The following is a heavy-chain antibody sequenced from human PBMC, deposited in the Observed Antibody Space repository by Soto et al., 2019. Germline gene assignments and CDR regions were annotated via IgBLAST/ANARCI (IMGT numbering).Heavy chain of an antibody. Sequence: QVSLQESGPGLVKPSETLSLTCTVSGGSVSNYYWTWIRQPPGKGLAWISYINYSGSTDHSPSLKSRVTISLDTSKNQFSLRLISVTAADTAVYYCARLAPRYRIRDYNYYSLDFWGQGTTVIVSS. V-gene: IGHV4-59*02. CDR2: INYSGST. CDR3: ARLAPRYRIRDYNYYSLDF. CDR1: GGSVSNYY. J-gene: IGHJ6*02. D-gene: IGHD3-16*02.